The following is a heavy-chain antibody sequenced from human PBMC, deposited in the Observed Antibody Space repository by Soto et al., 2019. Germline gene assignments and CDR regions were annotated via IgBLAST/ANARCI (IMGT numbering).Heavy chain of an antibody. CDR1: GGSISSGDYY. CDR3: ASGNYDFWSGYHKSIDY. CDR2: IYYSGST. J-gene: IGHJ4*02. Sequence: SETLSLTCTVSGGSISSGDYYWSWIRQPPGKGLEWIGYIYYSGSTYYNPSLKSRVTISVDTSKNQFSLKLSSVTAAGTAVYYCASGNYDFWSGYHKSIDYWGQGTLVTVSS. D-gene: IGHD3-3*01. V-gene: IGHV4-30-4*01.